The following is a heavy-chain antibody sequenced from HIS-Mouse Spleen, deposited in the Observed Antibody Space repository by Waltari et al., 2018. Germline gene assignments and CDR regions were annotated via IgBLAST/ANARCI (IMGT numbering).Heavy chain of an antibody. V-gene: IGHV4-39*07. D-gene: IGHD6-13*01. J-gene: IGHJ2*01. CDR1: GGSISSSSYY. CDR2: IYYSGST. Sequence: QLQLQESGPGLVKPSETLSPTCTVSGGSISSSSYYRGWIRPPPGKGLEWIGGIYYSGSTYYNPSLKSRVTISVDTSKNQFSLKLSSVTAADTAVYYCAREIPYSSSWYDWYFDLWGRGTLVTVSS. CDR3: AREIPYSSSWYDWYFDL.